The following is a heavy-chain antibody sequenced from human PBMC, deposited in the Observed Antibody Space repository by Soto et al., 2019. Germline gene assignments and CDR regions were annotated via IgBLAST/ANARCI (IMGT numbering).Heavy chain of an antibody. CDR3: AKDNTATSPSRYRYGLDV. D-gene: IGHD4-17*01. CDR2: ISAYNGNT. CDR1: GYTFTSYG. Sequence: QVQLVQSGAEVKKPGASVKVSCKASGYTFTSYGIGWVRQAPGQGLEYMGWISAYNGNTNYAQKFQGRVTMTTDTSTSTAYMELRSLRSDDTAVYYCAKDNTATSPSRYRYGLDVWGPGTTVIVSS. V-gene: IGHV1-18*01. J-gene: IGHJ6*02.